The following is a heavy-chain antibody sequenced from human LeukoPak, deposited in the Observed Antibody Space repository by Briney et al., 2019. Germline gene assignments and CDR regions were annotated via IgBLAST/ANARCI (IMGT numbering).Heavy chain of an antibody. CDR1: GGSISSHY. J-gene: IGHJ4*02. V-gene: IGHV4-59*11. CDR2: IYYTGST. Sequence: SETLSLTCTVSGGSISSHYWTWIRQTPGKGLEWIGYIYYTGSTNYNPSLKSRLTISLDRSKNQFSLKLSSVTAADTAVYYCARSGYSFLVDSWGQGTLVTVSS. CDR3: ARSGYSFLVDS. D-gene: IGHD5-18*01.